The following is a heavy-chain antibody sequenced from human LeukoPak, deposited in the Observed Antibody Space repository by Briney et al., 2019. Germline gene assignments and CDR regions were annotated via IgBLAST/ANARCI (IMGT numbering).Heavy chain of an antibody. CDR1: GFTFYSYA. Sequence: PGGSLRLSCAASGFTFYSYAMTWVRQAPGKGLEWVSGISGRDSTTYYADSVKGRFTISRENSKNTLCLQMNSLRAEDTAVYYCATSGGSYWSWGQGTLVTVSS. J-gene: IGHJ5*02. D-gene: IGHD1-26*01. V-gene: IGHV3-23*01. CDR3: ATSGGSYWS. CDR2: ISGRDSTT.